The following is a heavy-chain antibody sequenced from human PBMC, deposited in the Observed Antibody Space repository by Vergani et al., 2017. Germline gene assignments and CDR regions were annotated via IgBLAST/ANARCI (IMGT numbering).Heavy chain of an antibody. CDR3: ARVKSGNSGAFDI. D-gene: IGHD4-23*01. Sequence: EVQLLESGGGLVQPGGSLRLSCEAFGLPFSSYAMSGVRQAPGKGLEWVSAISGSGGSTYYADSVKGRFTISRDNSKNTLYLQMNSLRAEDTAVYYCARVKSGNSGAFDIWGQGTMVTVSS. CDR2: ISGSGGST. J-gene: IGHJ3*02. CDR1: GLPFSSYA. V-gene: IGHV3-23*01.